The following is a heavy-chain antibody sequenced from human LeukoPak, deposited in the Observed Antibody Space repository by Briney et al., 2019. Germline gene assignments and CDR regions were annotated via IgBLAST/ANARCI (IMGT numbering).Heavy chain of an antibody. CDR2: INHSGST. CDR1: GGSFSGYY. D-gene: IGHD5-18*01. V-gene: IGHV4-34*01. Sequence: SQTLSLTCAVYGGSFSGYYWSWIRQPPGKGLEWIGEINHSGSTNYNPSLKSRVTISVDTSKNQFSLKLSSVTAADTAVYYCARHSYGSRTVDYWGQGTLVTVSS. J-gene: IGHJ4*02. CDR3: ARHSYGSRTVDY.